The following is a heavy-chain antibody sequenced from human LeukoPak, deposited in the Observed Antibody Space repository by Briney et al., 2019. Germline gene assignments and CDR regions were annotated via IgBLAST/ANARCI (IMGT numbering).Heavy chain of an antibody. D-gene: IGHD6-6*01. V-gene: IGHV1-8*01. J-gene: IGHJ4*02. CDR3: AXXXPGAYSSSSXFDY. CDR2: MNPNSGNT. CDR1: GYTFTSYD. Sequence: ASVKVSCKASGYTFTSYDINWVRQATGQGLEWMGWMNPNSGNTGYAQKFQGRVTMTRNTSISTAYMELSSLRSEYTAVSHCAXXXPGAYSSSSXFDYWGQGTLVTVSS.